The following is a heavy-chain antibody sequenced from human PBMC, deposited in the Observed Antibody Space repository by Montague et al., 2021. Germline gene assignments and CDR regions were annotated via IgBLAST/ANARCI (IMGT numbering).Heavy chain of an antibody. CDR2: VYYTGTT. V-gene: IGHV4-61*05. Sequence: SETLSLTCTVSGGSISSSSYYRGWIRQPPGKGLEWIGYVYYTGTTNYNPSLKSRVTISVDTSRNQFFLNVNSVTAADTAVYYCARKGTNWDYWGQGTLVTVSS. D-gene: IGHD2-8*01. CDR1: GGSISSSSYY. CDR3: ARKGTNWDY. J-gene: IGHJ4*02.